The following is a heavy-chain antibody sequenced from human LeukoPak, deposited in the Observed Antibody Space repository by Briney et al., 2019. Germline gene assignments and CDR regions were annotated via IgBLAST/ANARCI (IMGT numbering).Heavy chain of an antibody. CDR2: IYYSGST. J-gene: IGHJ3*02. CDR1: GGSMSSYY. D-gene: IGHD3-22*01. Sequence: SETLSLTCTASGGSMSSYYGSWIRQPPGKGVEWIGYIYYSGSTNYNPSLKSRVTISVDTSNTQFSLKLSSVTAADTAVYYCARDSPDDSSGYYGAFDIWGQGTMVTVSS. V-gene: IGHV4-59*01. CDR3: ARDSPDDSSGYYGAFDI.